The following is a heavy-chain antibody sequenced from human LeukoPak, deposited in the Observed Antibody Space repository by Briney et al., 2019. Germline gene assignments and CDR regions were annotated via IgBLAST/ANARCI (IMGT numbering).Heavy chain of an antibody. CDR3: ARRAVAGRACFDY. V-gene: IGHV4-34*01. Sequence: SETLSLTCAVYGGSFSGYYWSWIRQPPGKGLEWIGEVNHSGSTNYNPSLKSRVTISVDTSKNQFSLKLSSVTAADTAVYYCARRAVAGRACFDYWGQGTLVTVSS. CDR2: VNHSGST. CDR1: GGSFSGYY. D-gene: IGHD6-19*01. J-gene: IGHJ4*02.